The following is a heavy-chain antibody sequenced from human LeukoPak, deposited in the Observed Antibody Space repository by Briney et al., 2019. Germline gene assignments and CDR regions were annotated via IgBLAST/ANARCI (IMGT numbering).Heavy chain of an antibody. CDR2: IDTAGDT. CDR3: ARVSSGGGQSTYFDY. J-gene: IGHJ4*02. D-gene: IGHD1-26*01. V-gene: IGHV3-13*01. CDR1: GFTFSSHD. Sequence: GGSLRLSCVASGFTFSSHDMHWVRQATGKGLEWVSAIDTAGDTYYPDSVKGRFTISRENAKNSLYLQLNSLRAGDTAAYYCARVSSGGGQSTYFDYWGRGTLVTVSS.